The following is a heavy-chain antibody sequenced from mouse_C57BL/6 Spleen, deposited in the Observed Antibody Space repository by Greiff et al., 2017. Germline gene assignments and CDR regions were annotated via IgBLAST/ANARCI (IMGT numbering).Heavy chain of an antibody. CDR1: GYAFSSSW. CDR3: ARRTYDGYYGYFDV. D-gene: IGHD2-3*01. V-gene: IGHV1-82*01. CDR2: IYPGDGDT. J-gene: IGHJ1*03. Sequence: QVQLQQSGPELVKPGASVKISCKASGYAFSSSWMNWVKQRPGKGLEWIGRIYPGDGDTNYNGKFKGKATLTADKSSSTAYMQLSSLTSEDSAVYCGARRTYDGYYGYFDVWGTGTTVTVSS.